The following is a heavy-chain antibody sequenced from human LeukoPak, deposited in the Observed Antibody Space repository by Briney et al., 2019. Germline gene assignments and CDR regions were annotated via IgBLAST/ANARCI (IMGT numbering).Heavy chain of an antibody. CDR2: ITPILGIA. D-gene: IGHD5-18*01. CDR3: ARVFSYGYHFDY. CDR1: GGTFSSYA. J-gene: IGHJ4*02. Sequence: ASVKVSCKASGGTFSSYAISWVRQAPGQGLEWMGRITPILGIANYAQKFQGRVTITADKSTSTAYMELSSLRSEDTAVYYCARVFSYGYHFDYWGQGTLVTVSS. V-gene: IGHV1-69*04.